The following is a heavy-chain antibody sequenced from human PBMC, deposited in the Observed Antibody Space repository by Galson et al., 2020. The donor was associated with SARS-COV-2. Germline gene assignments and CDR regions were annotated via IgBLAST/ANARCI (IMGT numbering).Heavy chain of an antibody. D-gene: IGHD3-22*01. CDR3: AFIYYYDSSGYYYAGQ. CDR1: GTSISGGSYY. Sequence: SETLSLTCSVSGTSISGGSYYWSWIRQPAGKGLEWIGRIYTSGNTDYNPSLKSRVTISLEPAKNQFSLHLSSVTAADTAVYYCAFIYYYDSSGYYYAGQWGRGTLGTVSS. CDR2: IYTSGNT. J-gene: IGHJ4*02. V-gene: IGHV4-61*02.